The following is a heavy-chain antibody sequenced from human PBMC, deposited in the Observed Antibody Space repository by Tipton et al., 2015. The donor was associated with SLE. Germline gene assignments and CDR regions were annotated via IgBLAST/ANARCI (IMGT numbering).Heavy chain of an antibody. CDR2: ISHRGNT. D-gene: IGHD3-16*01. CDR3: AKHDRGRDAFDI. J-gene: IGHJ3*02. V-gene: IGHV4-38-2*01. Sequence: TLSLTCVVSGDSLSSAYFWGWIRQPPGKGLEWIGSISHRGNTYYNPSLKSRVPISVDTSQNQFSLNLNSVTAADTAVYYCAKHDRGRDAFDIWGQGTMVTVSS. CDR1: GDSLSSAYF.